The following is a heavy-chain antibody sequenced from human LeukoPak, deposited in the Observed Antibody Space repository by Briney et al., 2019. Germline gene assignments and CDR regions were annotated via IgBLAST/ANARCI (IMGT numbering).Heavy chain of an antibody. D-gene: IGHD5-24*01. CDR3: ARDGYNYCDY. V-gene: IGHV3-30*04. J-gene: IGHJ4*02. Sequence: GGSLRLSCAASGFTFSSYAMHWVRQAPGKGLEWVAVISYDGSNKYYADSVKGRFTISRDNSKNTLYLQMNSLRAEDTAVYYCARDGYNYCDYWGQGTLVTVSS. CDR2: ISYDGSNK. CDR1: GFTFSSYA.